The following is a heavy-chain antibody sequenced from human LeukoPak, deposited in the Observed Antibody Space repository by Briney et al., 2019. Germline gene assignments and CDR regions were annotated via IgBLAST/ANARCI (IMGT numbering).Heavy chain of an antibody. V-gene: IGHV4-34*01. CDR2: INHSGST. D-gene: IGHD3-10*01. Sequence: SETLSLTCAVYGGSFSGYYWSWIRQPPGKGLEGIGEINHSGSTNYNPSLKSRVTISVDTSKNQFSLKLSSVTAADTAVYYCARGRAGSRKYFDYWGQGTLVTVSS. J-gene: IGHJ4*02. CDR1: GGSFSGYY. CDR3: ARGRAGSRKYFDY.